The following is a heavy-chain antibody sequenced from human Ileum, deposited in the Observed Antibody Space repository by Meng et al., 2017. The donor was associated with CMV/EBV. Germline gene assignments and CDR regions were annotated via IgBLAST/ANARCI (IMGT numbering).Heavy chain of an antibody. CDR2: IGVTGINT. V-gene: IGHV3-23*01. Sequence: GESLKISCVVSGFTFSTYAMSWVRQAPGKGPEWVSSIGVTGINTYYGDSVKGRFTISRDSSRSTLYLQLNSLRAEDTAIYYCTRGYSGYSFDYWGQGTLVTVSS. D-gene: IGHD5-12*01. J-gene: IGHJ4*02. CDR3: TRGYSGYSFDY. CDR1: GFTFSTYA.